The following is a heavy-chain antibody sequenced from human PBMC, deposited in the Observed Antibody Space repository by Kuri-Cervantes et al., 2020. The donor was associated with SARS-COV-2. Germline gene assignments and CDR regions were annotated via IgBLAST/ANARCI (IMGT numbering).Heavy chain of an antibody. D-gene: IGHD2-2*02. V-gene: IGHV3-49*04. J-gene: IGHJ3*02. CDR1: GFTFGDYA. CDR3: TRELVVPAAIYPDAFDI. CDR2: IRSKAYGGTT. Sequence: GGSLRLSCTASGFTFGDYAMSWVRQAPGKGLEWVGFIRSKAYGGTTEYAASVKGRFTISRDDSKSIAYLQMNSLQTEDTAVYYCTRELVVPAAIYPDAFDIWGQGTMVTVSS.